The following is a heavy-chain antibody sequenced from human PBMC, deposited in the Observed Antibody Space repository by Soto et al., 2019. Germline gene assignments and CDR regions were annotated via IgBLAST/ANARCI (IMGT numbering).Heavy chain of an antibody. CDR1: GGTFSSYA. D-gene: IGHD3-10*01. Sequence: ASVKVSCKASGGTFSSYAISWVRQAPGQGLEWMGWIIPIFGTANYAQKFQGRVTITADESTSTAYMELSSLRFEDTAVYYCARLRTLMVQGVAQYYYYYGMDVWGQGTTVTVSS. CDR3: ARLRTLMVQGVAQYYYYYGMDV. V-gene: IGHV1-69*13. CDR2: IIPIFGTA. J-gene: IGHJ6*02.